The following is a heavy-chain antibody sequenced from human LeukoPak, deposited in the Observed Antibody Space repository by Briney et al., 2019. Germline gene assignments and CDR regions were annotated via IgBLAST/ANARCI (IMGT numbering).Heavy chain of an antibody. CDR3: ARTTEGYCRGGSCYYYYYYMDV. V-gene: IGHV4-4*02. D-gene: IGHD2-15*01. CDR2: IYHSGNT. CDR1: GDSITSSHW. J-gene: IGHJ6*03. Sequence: SETLSLTCAVSGDSITSSHWWSWVRQSPGKGLEWIGEIYHSGNTNYNPSLKSRVAISLDKSSNQFSLRLTSVTAADTAVYYCARTTEGYCRGGSCYYYYYYMDVWGKGTTVTVSS.